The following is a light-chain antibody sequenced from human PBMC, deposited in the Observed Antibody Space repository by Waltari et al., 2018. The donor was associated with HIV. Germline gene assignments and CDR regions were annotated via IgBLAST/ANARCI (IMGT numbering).Light chain of an antibody. V-gene: IGLV5-45*01. Sequence: QAVLTQPASLSASPGASASLTCTLRSGINVGTYRIYWYQQKPGSPPRYFLRYRSYSDQEQGAGVPSRFAGSKDASANAGILRIAGLQSEDEADYYCMIWHSSAWVFGGGTKLTVL. CDR2: YRSYSDQ. CDR1: SGINVGTYR. CDR3: MIWHSSAWV. J-gene: IGLJ3*02.